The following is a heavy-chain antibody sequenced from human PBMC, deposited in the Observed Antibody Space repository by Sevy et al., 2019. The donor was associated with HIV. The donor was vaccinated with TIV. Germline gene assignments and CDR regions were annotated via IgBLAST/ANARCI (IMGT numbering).Heavy chain of an antibody. CDR3: ARSDSLQTPQPDS. D-gene: IGHD2-21*01. Sequence: GGSLRLSCVASEFTLSNYWMHWVRQGPGKGLVWVSRIKSDGTSRSYAEFVEGRFTFSRDNAENTLYLQMNRLRVEDTAVYYCARSDSLQTPQPDSWGQGTVVTVSS. J-gene: IGHJ4*02. CDR1: EFTLSNYW. CDR2: IKSDGTSR. V-gene: IGHV3-74*01.